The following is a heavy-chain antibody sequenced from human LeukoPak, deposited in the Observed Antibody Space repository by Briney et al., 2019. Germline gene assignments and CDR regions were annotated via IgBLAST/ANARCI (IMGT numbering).Heavy chain of an antibody. D-gene: IGHD3-10*01. Sequence: GESLKISCKGSGYSFTSYWIGWVRQMPGKGLEWMGIIYPGDSYTNYSPSFQGHVTISADKSTSTAYLQWSSLKASDTAMYYCARPAASMVREPLDYWGQGTLVTVSS. CDR2: IYPGDSYT. V-gene: IGHV5-51*01. CDR1: GYSFTSYW. J-gene: IGHJ4*02. CDR3: ARPAASMVREPLDY.